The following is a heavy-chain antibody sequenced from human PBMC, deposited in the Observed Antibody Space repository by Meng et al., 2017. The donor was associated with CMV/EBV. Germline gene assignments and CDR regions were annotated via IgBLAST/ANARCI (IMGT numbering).Heavy chain of an antibody. J-gene: IGHJ4*02. Sequence: ASVKVSCKASGYTFTGYYMHWVRQAPGQGLEWMGWINPNSGGTNYAQKFQGRVTMTRDTSISTAYMELSRLRSDDTAVYYCAREGYCSGGSCYSWEVDYWGQGTLVTVSS. D-gene: IGHD2-15*01. CDR2: INPNSGGT. CDR1: GYTFTGYY. CDR3: AREGYCSGGSCYSWEVDY. V-gene: IGHV1-2*02.